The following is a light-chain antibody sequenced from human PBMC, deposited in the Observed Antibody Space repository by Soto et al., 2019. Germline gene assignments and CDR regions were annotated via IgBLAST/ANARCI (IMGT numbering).Light chain of an antibody. Sequence: QSVLTQSASVSGSPGQSITISCTGTNSDVGSYNLVSWYQQHPGKAPQLIIYEDAKRPSGVSNRFSGSKSGNTASLTVSGLQAEDEGDYYCCSYAGSTTFVIFGGGTKLTVL. J-gene: IGLJ2*01. CDR1: NSDVGSYNL. CDR2: EDA. CDR3: CSYAGSTTFVI. V-gene: IGLV2-23*02.